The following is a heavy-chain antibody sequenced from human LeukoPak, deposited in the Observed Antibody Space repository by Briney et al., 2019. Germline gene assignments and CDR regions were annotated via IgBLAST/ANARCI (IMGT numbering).Heavy chain of an antibody. CDR1: GFTFSSYG. V-gene: IGHV3-30*18. CDR2: ISYDGSNK. J-gene: IGHJ5*02. Sequence: GRSLRLSCAASGFTFSSYGMHWVRQAPGKGLEWVAVISYDGSNKYYADSVKGRFTISRDNSKNTLYLQMNSLRAEDTAVYYCAKDFEAGITMIVGGFDPWGQGTLVTVSS. CDR3: AKDFEAGITMIVGGFDP. D-gene: IGHD3-22*01.